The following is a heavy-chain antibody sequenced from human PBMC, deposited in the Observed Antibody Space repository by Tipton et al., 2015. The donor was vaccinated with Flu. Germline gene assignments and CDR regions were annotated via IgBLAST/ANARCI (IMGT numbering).Heavy chain of an antibody. CDR2: ISRSGSA. D-gene: IGHD2-15*01. J-gene: IGHJ5*01. CDR3: ARRDYSIYVSDPRNWFDS. Sequence: TLSLTCAVSGDSISSDYYWGWVRQFPGKGLEWIGSISRSGSANYNPSLKSRVTISIDRSKNQFSLNLKSVTAADMAVYYCARRDYSIYVSDPRNWFDSWGQGTLVTVS. CDR1: GDSISSDYY. V-gene: IGHV4-38-2*01.